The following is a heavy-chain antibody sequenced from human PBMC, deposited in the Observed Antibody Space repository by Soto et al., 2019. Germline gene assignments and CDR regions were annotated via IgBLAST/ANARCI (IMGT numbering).Heavy chain of an antibody. D-gene: IGHD5-12*01. CDR1: GSTLSTYS. J-gene: IGHJ4*02. CDR2: IGSIDGSSNYI. CDR3: ASEGYNPLFDY. V-gene: IGHV3-21*01. Sequence: PGGSLRLSCAASGSTLSTYSMNWVRQAPGKGLEWVSSIGSIDGSSNYIHYADSLKGRFTISRDNAKNSVYLQMNRLRAEDTAVYYCASEGYNPLFDYWGRGTQVTVSS.